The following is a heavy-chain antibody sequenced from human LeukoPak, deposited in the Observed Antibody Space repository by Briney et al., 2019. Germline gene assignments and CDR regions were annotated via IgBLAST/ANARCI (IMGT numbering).Heavy chain of an antibody. CDR2: IYSGGST. Sequence: GGSLRLSCAASGFTVSSNYMSWVRQAPGKGLEWVSVIYSGGSTYYADSVKGRFTISRDNSKNTVYLQMNSLRAEDTAVYYCARWAIAAAGTIDYWGQGTLVTVSS. J-gene: IGHJ4*02. CDR1: GFTVSSNY. V-gene: IGHV3-53*01. CDR3: ARWAIAAAGTIDY. D-gene: IGHD6-13*01.